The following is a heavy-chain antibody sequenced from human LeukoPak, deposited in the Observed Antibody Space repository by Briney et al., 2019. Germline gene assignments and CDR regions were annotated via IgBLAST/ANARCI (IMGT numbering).Heavy chain of an antibody. J-gene: IGHJ6*02. CDR2: IYYSGST. CDR3: AGIVVPAARSLNGMDV. D-gene: IGHD2-2*01. Sequence: PSETLSLTCTVSGGSISSYYWSWIRQPPGKGLEWIGYIYYSGSTNYNPSLKSRVTISVDTSKNQFSLKLSSVTAADTAVYYCAGIVVPAARSLNGMDVWGQGTTVTVSS. V-gene: IGHV4-59*01. CDR1: GGSISSYY.